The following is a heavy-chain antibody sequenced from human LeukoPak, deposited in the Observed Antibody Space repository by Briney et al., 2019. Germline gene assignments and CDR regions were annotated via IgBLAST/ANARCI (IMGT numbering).Heavy chain of an antibody. V-gene: IGHV4-59*01. Sequence: PSETLSLTCTVSGGSISGYFWSWIRQPPGKGLEWIGYIYSSGSSNYNPSLKSRVTLSVDMSKNQFSLKLSSVTAADTAVYYCAREVIDYVDIVTTTYFDYWGQGTLVTVSS. CDR2: IYSSGSS. J-gene: IGHJ4*02. CDR1: GGSISGYF. CDR3: AREVIDYVDIVTTTYFDY. D-gene: IGHD5-12*01.